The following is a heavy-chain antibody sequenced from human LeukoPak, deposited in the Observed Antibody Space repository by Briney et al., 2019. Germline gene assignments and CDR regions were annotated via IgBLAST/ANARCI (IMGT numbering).Heavy chain of an antibody. CDR2: IYYSGST. Sequence: SETLSLNCTVSGGSISSSSYYWGWIRQPPGKGLEWIGSIYYSGSTYYNPSLKSRVTISVDTSKNQFSLKLSSVTAADTAVYYCARDRVPRGYSYAYGGFDYWGQGTLVTVSS. J-gene: IGHJ4*02. CDR3: ARDRVPRGYSYAYGGFDY. CDR1: GGSISSSSYY. V-gene: IGHV4-39*07. D-gene: IGHD5-18*01.